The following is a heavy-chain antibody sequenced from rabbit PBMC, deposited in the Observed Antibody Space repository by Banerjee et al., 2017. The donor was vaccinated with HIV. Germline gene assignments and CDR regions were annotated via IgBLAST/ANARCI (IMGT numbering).Heavy chain of an antibody. CDR2: INKGGTT. CDR3: AREGSSSGHAGDL. Sequence: QSLEESGGGLVKPEGSLTLTCTASGFDFSSYAMSWVRQAPGKGLEWIGLINKGGTTVYASWAKGRFTISKTSSTTVTLQMTSLTAADTATYFCAREGSSSGHAGDLWGQGTLVTVS. CDR1: GFDFSSYA. V-gene: IGHV1S40*01. D-gene: IGHD1-1*01. J-gene: IGHJ6*01.